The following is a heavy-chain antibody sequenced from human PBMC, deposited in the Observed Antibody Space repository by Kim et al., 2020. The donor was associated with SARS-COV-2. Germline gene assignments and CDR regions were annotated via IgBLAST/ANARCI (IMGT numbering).Heavy chain of an antibody. D-gene: IGHD6-19*01. V-gene: IGHV3-23*01. Sequence: GGSLRLSCAASGFTFSTYAMSWVRQAPGNGLEWVSSISGSSGSVYYAESVKCRCTIYRDSSKTTLYLQMNTRRAEDTAVYYCAKDGGGPYTTGWYYFDLWGQGALVTVSS. CDR1: GFTFSTYA. CDR3: AKDGGGPYTTGWYYFDL. J-gene: IGHJ4*02. CDR2: ISGSSGSV.